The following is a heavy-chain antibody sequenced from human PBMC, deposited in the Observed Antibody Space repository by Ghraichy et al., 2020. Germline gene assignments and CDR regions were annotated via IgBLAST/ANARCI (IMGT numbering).Heavy chain of an antibody. V-gene: IGHV4-59*01. CDR3: ARGAGSSWDEGTFDI. J-gene: IGHJ3*02. CDR2: IYYSGST. CDR1: GGSISSYY. D-gene: IGHD6-13*01. Sequence: SETLSLTCTVSGGSISSYYWSWIRQPPGKGLEWIGYIYYSGSTNYNPSLKSRVTISVDTSKNQFSLKLSSVTAADTAVYYCARGAGSSWDEGTFDIWGQGTMVTVSS.